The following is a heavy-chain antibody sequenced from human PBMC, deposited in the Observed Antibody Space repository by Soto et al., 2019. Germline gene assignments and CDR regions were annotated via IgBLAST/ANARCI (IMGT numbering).Heavy chain of an antibody. D-gene: IGHD3-9*01. CDR3: ARNSTGSNAKYPDY. CDR1: GYTFTSYG. CDR2: ISAYNGNT. J-gene: IGHJ4*01. V-gene: IGHV1-18*04. Sequence: AASVKVSCKASGYTFTSYGISWVRQAPGQGLEWMGWISAYNGNTNYAQKLQGRVTMTTDTSTSTAYMGLRSLRSDDTAVYYCARNSTGSNAKYPDYLGHGTLVTVPS.